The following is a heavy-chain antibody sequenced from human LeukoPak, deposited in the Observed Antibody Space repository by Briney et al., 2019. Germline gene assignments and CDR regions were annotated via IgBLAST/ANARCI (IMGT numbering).Heavy chain of an antibody. V-gene: IGHV1-46*01. CDR3: ARGSTVTYYFDY. J-gene: IGHJ4*02. CDR2: INPSGGST. D-gene: IGHD4-17*01. Sequence: ASVKVSCKASGYTFTSYYMHWVRQAPGQGLEWMGIINPSGGSTSYAQKFQGRVTMTRDTSTSTVHMELSSLRSEGTAVYYCARGSTVTYYFDYWGQGTLVTVSS. CDR1: GYTFTSYY.